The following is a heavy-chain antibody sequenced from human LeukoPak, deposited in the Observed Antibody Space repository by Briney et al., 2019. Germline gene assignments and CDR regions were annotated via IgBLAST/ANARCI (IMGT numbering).Heavy chain of an antibody. V-gene: IGHV1-69*13. Sequence: ASVKVSCKASGYTFTSYAISWVRQAPGQGLEWMGGIIPIFGTANYAQKFQGRVTITVDESTSTAYMELSSLRSEDTAVYYCARSPIVVVPAAATANWFDPWGQGTLVTVSS. J-gene: IGHJ5*02. CDR3: ARSPIVVVPAAATANWFDP. CDR1: GYTFTSYA. D-gene: IGHD2-2*01. CDR2: IIPIFGTA.